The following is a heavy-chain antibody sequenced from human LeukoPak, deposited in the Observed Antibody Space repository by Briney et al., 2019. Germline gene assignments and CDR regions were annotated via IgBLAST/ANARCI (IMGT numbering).Heavy chain of an antibody. CDR1: GGSISSGGYY. CDR3: ARRYGSGSSGTFDY. Sequence: SETLSLTCTVSGGSISSGGYYWSWIRQPAGNGLEWIGRIYTSGSTDYNPSLKSRVTISFDTSKNQFSLKLSSVTAADTAVYYCARRYGSGSSGTFDYWGQGTLVTVSS. CDR2: IYTSGST. V-gene: IGHV4-61*02. J-gene: IGHJ4*02. D-gene: IGHD3-10*01.